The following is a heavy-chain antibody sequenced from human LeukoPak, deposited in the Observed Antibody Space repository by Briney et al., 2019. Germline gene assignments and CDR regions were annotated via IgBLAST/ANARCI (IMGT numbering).Heavy chain of an antibody. CDR3: ARGRHDCSSTRCYYY. Sequence: GASVKVSCKASGYTFTSYDINWVRQATGQGLEWMGWMNPNSGNTGYAQKFQGRVTITRNTSISTAYMELSSLRSEDTAVYYCARGRHDCSSTRCYYYWGQGRLVTVSS. D-gene: IGHD2-2*01. J-gene: IGHJ4*02. CDR2: MNPNSGNT. V-gene: IGHV1-8*03. CDR1: GYTFTSYD.